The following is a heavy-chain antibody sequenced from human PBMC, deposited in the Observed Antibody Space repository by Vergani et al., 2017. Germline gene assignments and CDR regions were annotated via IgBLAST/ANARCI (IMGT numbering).Heavy chain of an antibody. CDR2: MNPNSGNT. CDR1: GYTFTSYD. Sequence: QVQLVQSGAEVKKPGASVKVSCKASGYTFTSYDIHWVRQATGQGLEWMGWMNPNSGNTGYAQKFQGRVTITRNTSISAAYMDLSSLRSEDTAVYYCARGQDNSLSLGYGCCGGCYSYYGMDVWGQGTTVTVSS. D-gene: IGHD2-15*01. V-gene: IGHV1-8*03. J-gene: IGHJ6*02. CDR3: ARGQDNSLSLGYGCCGGCYSYYGMDV.